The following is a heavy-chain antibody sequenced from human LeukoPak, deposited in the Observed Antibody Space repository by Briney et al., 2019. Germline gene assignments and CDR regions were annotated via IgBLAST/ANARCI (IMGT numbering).Heavy chain of an antibody. CDR3: ARAYCSSTSCYLDY. CDR2: TYYRSKWYN. V-gene: IGHV6-1*01. CDR1: GDSVSSSSAA. Sequence: SQTLSLTCAISGDSVSSSSAAWNWIRQSPSRGLEWLGRTYYRSKWYNDYAVSVKSRITINPDTSKNQFSLQLNSVTPEDTAVYYCARAYCSSTSCYLDYWGQGTLVTVSS. J-gene: IGHJ4*02. D-gene: IGHD2-2*01.